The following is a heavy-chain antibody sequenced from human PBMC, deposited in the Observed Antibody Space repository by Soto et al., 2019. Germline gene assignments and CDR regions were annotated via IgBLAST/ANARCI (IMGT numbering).Heavy chain of an antibody. CDR1: CGSFSGYY. CDR3: ARVRDWFDP. V-gene: IGHV4-34*01. J-gene: IGHJ5*02. Sequence: SETLSLTCAVDCGSFSGYYCNWIRQPPGKGLEWIGEIDHSGYTNYNPSLKSRVTISVDTSKNQFSLRLTSVTAADTAVYYCARVRDWFDPWGQGTLVTVSS. D-gene: IGHD3-3*01. CDR2: IDHSGYT.